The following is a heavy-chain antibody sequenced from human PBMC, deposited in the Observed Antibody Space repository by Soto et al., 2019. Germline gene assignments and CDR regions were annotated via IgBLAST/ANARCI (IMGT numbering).Heavy chain of an antibody. D-gene: IGHD3-3*01. Sequence: PGGSLRLSCAASGFTFSSYSMSWVRQAPGKGLEWVSGFRSSGDDGTTYYTDSVKGRFTISRDNSKNTLFLQMNSLRAEDTAVYYCARDQPPYYDFWSGLTWGYYYYGMDVWGQGTTVTVSS. CDR2: FRSSGDDGTT. CDR3: ARDQPPYYDFWSGLTWGYYYYGMDV. J-gene: IGHJ6*02. CDR1: GFTFSSYS. V-gene: IGHV3-23*01.